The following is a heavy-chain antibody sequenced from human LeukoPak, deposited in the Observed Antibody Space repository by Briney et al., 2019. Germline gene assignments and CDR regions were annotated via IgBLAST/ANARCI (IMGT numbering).Heavy chain of an antibody. Sequence: PSETLSLTCAVYGGSFSGYYWSWIRKPPGKGLEWIGEINHSGSTNYNPSLKSRVTISVDTSKNQFSLKLSSVTAADTAVYYCARAYYGSGRYYADYYGMDVWGQGTTVT. CDR1: GGSFSGYY. J-gene: IGHJ6*02. CDR2: INHSGST. CDR3: ARAYYGSGRYYADYYGMDV. D-gene: IGHD3-10*01. V-gene: IGHV4-34*01.